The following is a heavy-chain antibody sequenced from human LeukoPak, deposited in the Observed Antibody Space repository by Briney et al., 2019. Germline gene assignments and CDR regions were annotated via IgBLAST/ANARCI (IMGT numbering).Heavy chain of an antibody. CDR1: GFSISSGYY. V-gene: IGHV4-38-2*02. Sequence: PSETLSLTCTVSGFSISSGYYWGWIRQPPGKGLEWIGSMYHIGSTYYNPSLKSRVIISMDTSTNQFSLKLSSVTVADTAVYYCAEVHICAPWESSYCGQSLDYWGQGTLVTVSS. D-gene: IGHD1-26*01. CDR3: AEVHICAPWESSYCGQSLDY. J-gene: IGHJ4*02. CDR2: MYHIGST.